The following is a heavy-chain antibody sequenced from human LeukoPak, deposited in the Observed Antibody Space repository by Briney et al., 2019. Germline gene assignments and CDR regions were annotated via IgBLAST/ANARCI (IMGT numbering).Heavy chain of an antibody. CDR3: ASLHLTYCSSTSCYEGETDFDY. CDR2: ISSSSSYI. J-gene: IGHJ4*02. Sequence: PGGSLRLSCAASGFTFSSYSMNWVRQAPGKGLEWVSSISSSSSYIYYADSVKGRFTISRDNAKNSLYLQMNSLRAEDTAVYYCASLHLTYCSSTSCYEGETDFDYWGQGTLVTVSS. D-gene: IGHD2-2*01. V-gene: IGHV3-21*01. CDR1: GFTFSSYS.